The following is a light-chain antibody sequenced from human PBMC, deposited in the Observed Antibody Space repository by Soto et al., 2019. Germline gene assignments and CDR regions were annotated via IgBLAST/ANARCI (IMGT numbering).Light chain of an antibody. Sequence: QSVLTRPAFVSASPGQSITISCTGTSSDVGGYNYVAWYQQHPDKAPKLLIYDVTNRPSGVSIRFSGSKSGDTASLTISGLLPEDEADYYCTSYTSIYTYVFGTGTKSPS. J-gene: IGLJ1*01. CDR2: DVT. CDR3: TSYTSIYTYV. CDR1: SSDVGGYNY. V-gene: IGLV2-14*01.